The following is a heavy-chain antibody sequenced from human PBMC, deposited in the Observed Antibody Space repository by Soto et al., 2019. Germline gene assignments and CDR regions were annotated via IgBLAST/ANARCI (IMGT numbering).Heavy chain of an antibody. V-gene: IGHV3-15*07. D-gene: IGHD3-9*01. CDR2: IKSKTDGGTT. CDR3: TPEDALTGYYPFDY. J-gene: IGHJ4*02. Sequence: PGGSLRLSCAASGFTFSNAWMNWVRQAPGKGLEWVGRIKSKTDGGTTDYAAPVKGRFTISRDDSKNTLYLQMNSLKTEDTAVYYCTPEDALTGYYPFDYWGQGTLVTVSS. CDR1: GFTFSNAW.